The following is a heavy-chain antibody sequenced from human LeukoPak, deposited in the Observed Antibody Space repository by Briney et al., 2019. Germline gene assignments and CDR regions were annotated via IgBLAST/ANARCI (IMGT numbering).Heavy chain of an antibody. J-gene: IGHJ6*02. CDR1: GFAFSSHW. D-gene: IGHD3-16*01. CDR2: VNREGSDK. CDR3: ARDGVPGGRDV. V-gene: IGHV3-7*01. Sequence: GGSLRLSCAASGFAFSSHWMIWVRQAPGKGLEWVANVNREGSDKNYVDSAKGRFTISRDNAKNSLYLQMNSLRVEDTAVYYCARDGVPGGRDVWGQGTTVTVS.